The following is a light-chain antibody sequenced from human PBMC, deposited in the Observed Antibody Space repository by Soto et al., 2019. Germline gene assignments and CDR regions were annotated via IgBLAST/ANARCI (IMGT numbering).Light chain of an antibody. V-gene: IGLV2-14*01. CDR3: CSYTGSSTPYV. CDR2: EVS. J-gene: IGLJ1*01. Sequence: QSVLTQPASVSGSPGQSITISCTGTSSDIGNYNYVSWFQQHPGKVPKLLIYEVSNRPSGVSYRFSGSKSGNTASLTISGLQAEDEADYYCCSYTGSSTPYVFGTGTKLTVL. CDR1: SSDIGNYNY.